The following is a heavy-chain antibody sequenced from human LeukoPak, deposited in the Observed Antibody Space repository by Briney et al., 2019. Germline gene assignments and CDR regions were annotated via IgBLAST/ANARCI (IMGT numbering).Heavy chain of an antibody. CDR3: TKGQTYFYDNTNNAAQLDAFDI. Sequence: PGGSLRLSCAASGFTFDDYAMHWVRQAPGKGLEWVSGISWSGGSIGYADSLKGRFTISRDNAKNTLYLQMNSLRAEDSALYYCTKGQTYFYDNTNNAAQLDAFDIWGQGTMVTVSS. CDR2: ISWSGGSI. CDR1: GFTFDDYA. D-gene: IGHD3-22*01. J-gene: IGHJ3*02. V-gene: IGHV3-9*01.